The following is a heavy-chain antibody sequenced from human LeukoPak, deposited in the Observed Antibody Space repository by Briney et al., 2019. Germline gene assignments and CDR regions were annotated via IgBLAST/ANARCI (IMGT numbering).Heavy chain of an antibody. V-gene: IGHV4-39*01. CDR2: IYYSGSA. D-gene: IGHD6-25*01. CDR3: ARQSTIAAARIDP. CDR1: GGSISDSNYY. J-gene: IGHJ5*02. Sequence: PSETLSLTCTVSGGSISDSNYYWGWIRQPPGRGLEWVGNIYYSGSAYYSPSLKSRVTVSVDTSKNQFSLKLNSVTAADTAVYYCARQSTIAAARIDPWGQGTLVTVSS.